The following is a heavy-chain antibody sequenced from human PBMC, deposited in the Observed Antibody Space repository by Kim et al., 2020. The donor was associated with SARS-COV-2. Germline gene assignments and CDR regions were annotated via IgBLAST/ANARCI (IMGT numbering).Heavy chain of an antibody. CDR2: IYLGDSDT. CDR1: GYSFTSYW. CDR3: ATFPDSSSWTLNY. D-gene: IGHD6-13*01. Sequence: GESLKISCKGSGYSFTSYWIGWVRQMPGKGLEWMGIIYLGDSDTRYSPSFQGQVTISADKSISTAYLQWSSLKASDTAMYYCATFPDSSSWTLNYWGQGTLVTVSS. V-gene: IGHV5-51*01. J-gene: IGHJ4*02.